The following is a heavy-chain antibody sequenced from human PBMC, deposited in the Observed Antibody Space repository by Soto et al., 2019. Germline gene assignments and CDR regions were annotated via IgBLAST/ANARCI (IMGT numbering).Heavy chain of an antibody. CDR1: GYSFWSYS. CDR3: AREGDDYGDYKRAFDI. CDR2: IITTSSYI. J-gene: IGHJ3*02. V-gene: IGHV3-21*01. D-gene: IGHD4-17*01. Sequence: EMHLLGTVGGLGKPGGCLRVSCEASGYSFWSYSMNWVRHALGKGLEWVSSIITTSSYIYYGDSVKGRFTISRDNAKNSLFLQMNSLRAEDTAIYYCAREGDDYGDYKRAFDIWGQGTTVTVSS.